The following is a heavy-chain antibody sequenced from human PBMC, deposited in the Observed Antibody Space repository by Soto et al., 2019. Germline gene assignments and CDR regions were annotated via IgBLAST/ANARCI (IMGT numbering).Heavy chain of an antibody. Sequence: QIQLVQSGAEVKKPGASVKVSCKASGYTFTSYGISWVRQAPGQGLEWMGWISAYNGNRNYAQKVQGRVTMTTDTSTYTAYMELRSIRSDDTAVYYCARDQVGATGDYWGQGTLVTVSS. CDR2: ISAYNGNR. CDR1: GYTFTSYG. D-gene: IGHD1-26*01. V-gene: IGHV1-18*01. J-gene: IGHJ4*02. CDR3: ARDQVGATGDY.